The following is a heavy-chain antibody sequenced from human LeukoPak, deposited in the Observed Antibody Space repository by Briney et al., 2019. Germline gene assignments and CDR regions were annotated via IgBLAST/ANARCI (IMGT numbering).Heavy chain of an antibody. CDR2: ISYDGSNE. CDR3: ARDQPKDCSGGSCSASYGMDV. CDR1: GFTFSSYA. V-gene: IGHV3-30-3*01. J-gene: IGHJ6*02. Sequence: GGSLRLSCAASGFTFSSYAMHWVRQAPGKGLEWVAVISYDGSNEYYADSVKGRFTISRDNSKNTLYLQMNSLRAEDTAVYYCARDQPKDCSGGSCSASYGMDVWGQGTTVTVSS. D-gene: IGHD2-15*01.